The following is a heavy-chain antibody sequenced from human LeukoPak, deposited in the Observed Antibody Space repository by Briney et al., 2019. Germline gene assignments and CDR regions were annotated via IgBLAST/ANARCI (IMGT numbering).Heavy chain of an antibody. CDR1: GFTFSSYG. CDR3: AKGGSKYYYDSSGYLDDAFDI. D-gene: IGHD3-22*01. Sequence: QAGGSLRLSCAASGFTFSSYGMHWVRQAPGKELEWVAFIRYDGSNKYYADSVKGRFTISRDNSKNTLYLQMNSLRAEDTAVYYCAKGGSKYYYDSSGYLDDAFDIWGQGTMVTVPS. CDR2: IRYDGSNK. J-gene: IGHJ3*02. V-gene: IGHV3-30*02.